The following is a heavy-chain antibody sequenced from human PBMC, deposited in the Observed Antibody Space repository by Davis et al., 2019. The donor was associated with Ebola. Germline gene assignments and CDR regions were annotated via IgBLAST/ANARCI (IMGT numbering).Heavy chain of an antibody. D-gene: IGHD5-12*01. V-gene: IGHV3-48*03. Sequence: GGSLRLSCAASGFTFSSYAMSWVRQAPGKGLEWVSYISSSGSTIYYADSVKGRFTISRDNAKNSLYLQMNSLRAEDTAVYYCARVTGGYVYENWFDPWGQGTLVTVSS. CDR3: ARVTGGYVYENWFDP. J-gene: IGHJ5*02. CDR2: ISSSGSTI. CDR1: GFTFSSYA.